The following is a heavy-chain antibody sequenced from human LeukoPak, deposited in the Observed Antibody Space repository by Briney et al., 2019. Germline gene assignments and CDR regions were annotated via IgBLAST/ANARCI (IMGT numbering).Heavy chain of an antibody. J-gene: IGHJ1*01. CDR2: ISGSGGST. CDR1: GFTFSSYA. V-gene: IGHV3-23*01. D-gene: IGHD5-24*01. CDR3: AKDPRVGSRVATPCH. Sequence: GGSLTLACAASGFTFSSYAMSWVRQAPGKGLEWVSAISGSGGSTYYADSVKGRFTISRDNSKSTLFLQMNSLRAEDTAVYYCAKDPRVGSRVATPCHWGQGVLVTVSS.